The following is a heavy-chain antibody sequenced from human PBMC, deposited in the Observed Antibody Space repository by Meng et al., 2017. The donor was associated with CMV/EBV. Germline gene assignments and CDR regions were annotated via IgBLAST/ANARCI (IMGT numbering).Heavy chain of an antibody. D-gene: IGHD6-6*01. CDR2: IIPIFGTA. V-gene: IGHV1-69*05. CDR3: ARAGSIAALFGGGWFDP. J-gene: IGHJ5*02. CDR1: TVSSYA. Sequence: TVSSYAISWVRQAPGQGLEWMGGIIPIFGTANYAQEFQGRVTITTDESTSTAYMELSSLRSEDTAVYYCARAGSIAALFGGGWFDPWGQGTLVTVSS.